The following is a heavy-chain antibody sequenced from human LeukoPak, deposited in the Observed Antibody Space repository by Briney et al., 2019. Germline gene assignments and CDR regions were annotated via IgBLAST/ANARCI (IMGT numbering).Heavy chain of an antibody. CDR2: MNPNSGNT. V-gene: IGHV1-8*01. J-gene: IGHJ5*02. Sequence: ASVKVSCKASGYTFTSYDINWVRQATGQGLEWMGWMNPNSGNTGYAQKFQGRVTMTRNTSISTGYMELSSLRSEDTAVYYCARGQRFYDYFWGSYFSNWFDPWGQGTLVTVSS. D-gene: IGHD3-16*01. CDR3: ARGQRFYDYFWGSYFSNWFDP. CDR1: GYTFTSYD.